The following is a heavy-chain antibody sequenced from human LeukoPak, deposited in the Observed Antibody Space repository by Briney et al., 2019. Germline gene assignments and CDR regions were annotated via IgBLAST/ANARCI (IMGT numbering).Heavy chain of an antibody. Sequence: GGSLRLSCAASGFTLNNFYMPWVRQAPGKGLEWVAVISYDGSNKYYADSVKGRFTISRDNSKNTLYLQMNSLRAEDTAVYYCASGGYSGYGRIWGQGTMVTVSS. CDR1: GFTLNNFY. V-gene: IGHV3-30-3*01. CDR2: ISYDGSNK. D-gene: IGHD5-12*01. CDR3: ASGGYSGYGRI. J-gene: IGHJ3*02.